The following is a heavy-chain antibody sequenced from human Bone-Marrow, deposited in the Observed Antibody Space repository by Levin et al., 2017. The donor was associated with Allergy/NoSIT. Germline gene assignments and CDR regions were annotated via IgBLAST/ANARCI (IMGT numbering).Heavy chain of an antibody. V-gene: IGHV3-30*18. Sequence: SGGSLRLSCAASGFTFSSYAMNWVRQAPGKGLEWVAVISSDESNKYYAGSVKGRFAISRDNSKNTLYLEMSSLRAEDTAVYYCAKQIGYHQNYFDYWGQGTLVTVSS. D-gene: IGHD2-2*01. CDR2: ISSDESNK. CDR3: AKQIGYHQNYFDY. J-gene: IGHJ4*02. CDR1: GFTFSSYA.